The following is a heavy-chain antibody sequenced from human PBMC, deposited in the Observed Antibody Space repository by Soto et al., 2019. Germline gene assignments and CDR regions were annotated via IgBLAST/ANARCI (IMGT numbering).Heavy chain of an antibody. J-gene: IGHJ4*02. D-gene: IGHD2-15*01. Sequence: EVQLLESGGGLVQPGGSLRLSGAASGFSIGSSAWSWVPQAPGKGLAWASTIGGNGVTTFYADSVKGRFTISRDISRNTVFLQMSSLRAEDTALYYCAKSSRYCRGGGCFYYFDYWGQGTLVTVSS. CDR2: IGGNGVTT. V-gene: IGHV3-23*01. CDR3: AKSSRYCRGGGCFYYFDY. CDR1: GFSIGSSA.